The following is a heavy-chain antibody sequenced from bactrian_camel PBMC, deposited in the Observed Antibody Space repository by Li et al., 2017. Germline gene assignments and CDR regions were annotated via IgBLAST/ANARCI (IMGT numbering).Heavy chain of an antibody. V-gene: IGHV3S54*01. D-gene: IGHD1*01. J-gene: IGHJ4*01. Sequence: HVQLVESGGGSVPVGGSLRLSCVASKALYSSYCMGWFRQAPGKQREGVAVIYTNGGYTYYADSVKGRFTISLDNAKNTLYLEMNSLRPEDTAMYYCAASLGKTYCSAAFFLSRLRPIFGFMGQGTQVTVS. CDR2: IYTNGGYT. CDR1: KALYSSYC.